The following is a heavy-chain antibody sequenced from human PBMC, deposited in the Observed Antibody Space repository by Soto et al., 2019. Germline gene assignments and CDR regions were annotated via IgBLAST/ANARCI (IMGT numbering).Heavy chain of an antibody. CDR2: ISFSGGST. D-gene: IGHD2-2*01. CDR1: GFTFSSYS. Sequence: GGSLRLSCASSGFTFSSYSMNWVRQAPGKGLEWVSAISFSGGSTYYADSVKGRFTISRDNSKNTLYLQMNGLRAEDTAVYYCAKGPAAKQNYYHGMDVWGQGT. V-gene: IGHV3-23*01. CDR3: AKGPAAKQNYYHGMDV. J-gene: IGHJ6*02.